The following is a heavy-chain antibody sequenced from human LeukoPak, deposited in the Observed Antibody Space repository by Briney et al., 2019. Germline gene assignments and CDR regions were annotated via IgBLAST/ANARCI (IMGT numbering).Heavy chain of an antibody. D-gene: IGHD5-12*01. CDR3: ARSDTRLEPLAEYFQH. CDR2: IIPIFGTA. J-gene: IGHJ1*01. V-gene: IGHV1-69*01. Sequence: GASVKVSCKASGGTFSSYAISWVRQAPGQGLEWMGGIIPIFGTANYAQKFRGRVTITADESTSTAYMELSSLRSEDTAVYYCARSDTRLEPLAEYFQHWGQGTLVTVSS. CDR1: GGTFSSYA.